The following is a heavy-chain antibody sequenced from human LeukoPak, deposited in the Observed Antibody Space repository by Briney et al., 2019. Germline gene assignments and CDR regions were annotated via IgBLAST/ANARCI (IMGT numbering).Heavy chain of an antibody. V-gene: IGHV6-1*01. Sequence: SQTLSLTCAISGDSVSSNSAAWNWIRQSPSRGLEWLGRTYYRSKWYNDYAVSVKSRITINPDTSKNQFSLQLNSVTPEDTAVYYCAREYYGSGSYYNGARYFDCWGQGTLVTVSS. CDR2: TYYRSKWYN. J-gene: IGHJ4*02. D-gene: IGHD3-10*01. CDR3: AREYYGSGSYYNGARYFDC. CDR1: GDSVSSNSAA.